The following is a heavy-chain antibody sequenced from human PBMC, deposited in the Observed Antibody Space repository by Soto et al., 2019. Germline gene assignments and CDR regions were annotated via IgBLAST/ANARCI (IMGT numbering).Heavy chain of an antibody. CDR2: IYYSGST. J-gene: IGHJ4*02. CDR1: GGSISSGGYY. V-gene: IGHV4-31*02. CDR3: ARGGRYYDILTGYPKPGYYFDY. Sequence: SETLSLTXTVSGGSISSGGYYWSWIRQHPGKGLERIGYIYYSGSTYYNPSLKSRVTISVDTSKNQFSLKLSSVTAADTAVYYCARGGRYYDILTGYPKPGYYFDYWGQGTLVTVSS. D-gene: IGHD3-9*01.